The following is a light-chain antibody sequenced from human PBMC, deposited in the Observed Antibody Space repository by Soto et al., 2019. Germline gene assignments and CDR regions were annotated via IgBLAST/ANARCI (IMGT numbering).Light chain of an antibody. CDR2: GTS. CDR1: QSVSTTY. Sequence: ETVLTQSPGTLSLSPGERATLSCRASQSVSTTYLAWYQQKPGQSPRLLIYGTSNRATGIPDRFSGSGSGTDFTLTISRLEPEDFAVSYCQQYGSSPSTFGQGTKVDIK. V-gene: IGKV3-20*01. CDR3: QQYGSSPST. J-gene: IGKJ1*01.